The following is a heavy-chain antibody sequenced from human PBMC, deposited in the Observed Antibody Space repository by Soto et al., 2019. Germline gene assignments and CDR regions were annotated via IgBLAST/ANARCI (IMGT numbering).Heavy chain of an antibody. V-gene: IGHV4-59*01. CDR1: VVSISTYY. J-gene: IGHJ4*02. Sequence: SETLSLTCSVSVVSISTYYCSWIRQPPGKGLEWIGYINNLGNANYNPSLKSRVTISVDTSKNQISLKVNPVTAADTAVYYCASGRMNFDSWGQGTLVTVSS. CDR3: ASGRMNFDS. CDR2: INNLGNA.